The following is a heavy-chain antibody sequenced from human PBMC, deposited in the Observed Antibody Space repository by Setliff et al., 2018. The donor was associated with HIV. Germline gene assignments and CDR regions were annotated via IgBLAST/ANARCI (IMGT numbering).Heavy chain of an antibody. Sequence: EASVKVSCKASGFSFDDYYIHWVRQAPGQGLEWMGSISGYNGNTNYAQKFQGRVTMTTDTSTSTAYMELRSLRSDDTAVYYCARGSSSIAAAYPDALDIWGQGTMVTVSS. CDR1: GFSFDDYY. V-gene: IGHV1-18*04. CDR3: ARGSSSIAAAYPDALDI. D-gene: IGHD6-13*01. J-gene: IGHJ3*02. CDR2: ISGYNGNT.